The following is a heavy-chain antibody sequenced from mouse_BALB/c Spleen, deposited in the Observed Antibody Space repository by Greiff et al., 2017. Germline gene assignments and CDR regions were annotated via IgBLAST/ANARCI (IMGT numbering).Heavy chain of an antibody. D-gene: IGHD1-1*01. V-gene: IGHV3-8*02. J-gene: IGHJ1*01. CDR3: ARYGITTVVAYWYFDV. CDR2: ISYSGST. Sequence: EVQLQQSGPSLVKPSQTLSLTCSVTGDSITSGYWNWIRKFPGNKLEYMGYISYSGSTYYNPSLKSRISITRDTSKNQYYLQLNSVTTEDTATYYCARYGITTVVAYWYFDVWGAGTTVTVSS. CDR1: GDSITSGY.